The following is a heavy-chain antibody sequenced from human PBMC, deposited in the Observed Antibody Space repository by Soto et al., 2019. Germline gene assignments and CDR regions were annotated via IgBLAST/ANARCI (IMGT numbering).Heavy chain of an antibody. J-gene: IGHJ3*02. V-gene: IGHV1-69*13. CDR3: ARPKGIAAAGTGAFDI. CDR1: GGTFSSYA. Sequence: GAAVKVSCKASGGTFSSYAISWVRQAPGQGLEWMGGILPIFGTANYAQKFQGRVTITADESTSTAYMELSSLRSEDTAVYYCARPKGIAAAGTGAFDIWGQGTMVTVSS. D-gene: IGHD6-13*01. CDR2: ILPIFGTA.